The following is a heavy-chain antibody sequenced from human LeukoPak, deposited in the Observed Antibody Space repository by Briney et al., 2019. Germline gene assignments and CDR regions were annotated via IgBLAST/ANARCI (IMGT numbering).Heavy chain of an antibody. CDR2: ISQDGSEK. D-gene: IGHD1-26*01. Sequence: PGGSPRLSCAASGFTFSNYWMSWVRQAPGKGLEWVAIISQDGSEKHYVDSVKGRFTISRDNARNSLYLQMNSLRAEDTAVYYCARDKVVGATLFDYWGQGTLVTVSS. V-gene: IGHV3-7*01. CDR3: ARDKVVGATLFDY. J-gene: IGHJ4*02. CDR1: GFTFSNYW.